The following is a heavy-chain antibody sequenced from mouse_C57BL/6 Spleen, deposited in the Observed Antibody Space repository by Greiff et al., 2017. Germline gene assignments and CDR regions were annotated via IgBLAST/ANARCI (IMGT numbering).Heavy chain of an antibody. V-gene: IGHV1-50*01. CDR2: IDPSDSYT. D-gene: IGHD2-13*01. CDR1: GYTFTSYW. J-gene: IGHJ1*03. CDR3: ARKLHYDDSSYCDFDV. Sequence: QVQLQQPGAELVKPGASVKLSCKASGYTFTSYWMPWVKQRPGQGLEWIGEIDPSDSYTNYNQTFKGKATVTVDTSSSTAYMQLSSLTSEDSAVYYCARKLHYDDSSYCDFDVCGTGPTVTVSS.